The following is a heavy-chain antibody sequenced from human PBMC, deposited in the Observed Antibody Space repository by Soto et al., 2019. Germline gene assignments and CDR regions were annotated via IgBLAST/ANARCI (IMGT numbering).Heavy chain of an antibody. D-gene: IGHD6-13*01. J-gene: IGHJ4*02. V-gene: IGHV3-66*01. Sequence: GGSLRLSCAASGVTVSSNYMSWVRQAPGKGLEWVSVIYSGGSTYYADSVKGRFTISRDNSKNTLYLQMNSLRAEDTAVYYCARRYSSSWYPGFDYWGQGTLVTVSS. CDR3: ARRYSSSWYPGFDY. CDR2: IYSGGST. CDR1: GVTVSSNY.